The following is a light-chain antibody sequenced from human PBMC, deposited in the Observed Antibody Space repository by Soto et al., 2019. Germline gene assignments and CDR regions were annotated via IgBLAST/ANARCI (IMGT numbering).Light chain of an antibody. V-gene: IGLV1-40*01. CDR1: SSNIGAGYD. J-gene: IGLJ2*01. CDR2: GDN. Sequence: QSVLTQPPSVSGAPGQRVTISCTGSSSNIGAGYDVHWYRQLPGAAPKVLIYGDNNRPSGVPDRFSGSKSGTSASLAITGLQSEDEADYYCQSYDTSLSGVVFGGGTKLTVL. CDR3: QSYDTSLSGVV.